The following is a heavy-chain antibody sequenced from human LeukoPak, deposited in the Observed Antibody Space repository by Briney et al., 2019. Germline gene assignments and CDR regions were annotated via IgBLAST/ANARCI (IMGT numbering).Heavy chain of an antibody. J-gene: IGHJ6*04. CDR3: AELGITMIGGV. Sequence: GGSLRLSCAASGFTFSIYSMNWVRQAPGKGLEWVSSINSSSSYIYYADSVKGRFTISRDNAKNSLYLQMNSLRAEDTAVYYCAELGITMIGGVWGKGTTVTISS. V-gene: IGHV3-21*01. CDR2: INSSSSYI. D-gene: IGHD3-10*02. CDR1: GFTFSIYS.